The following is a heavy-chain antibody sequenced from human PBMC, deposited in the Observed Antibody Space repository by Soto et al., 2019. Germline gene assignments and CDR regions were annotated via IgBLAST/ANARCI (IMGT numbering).Heavy chain of an antibody. Sequence: LSLTCNVSGGSVGSSSYYWGWIRQAPGKGLEWIVSTYYSAGTYYNPSLKSRVTTSLDASKNQFSLTVTSVTAADTAIYYCARHASRGYSSSWYFEDWGQGTPVTVLL. D-gene: IGHD6-13*01. CDR3: ARHASRGYSSSWYFED. J-gene: IGHJ4*02. V-gene: IGHV4-39*01. CDR1: GGSVGSSSYY. CDR2: TYYSAGT.